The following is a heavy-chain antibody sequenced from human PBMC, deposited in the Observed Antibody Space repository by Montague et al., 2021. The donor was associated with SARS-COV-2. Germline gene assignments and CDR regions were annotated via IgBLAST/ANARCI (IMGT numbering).Heavy chain of an antibody. V-gene: IGHV4-4*02. CDR2: VYHTGGT. J-gene: IGHJ4*02. D-gene: IGHD2-21*01. CDR3: ARLWGDNHYFRLDY. CDR1: GDSITGNNNW. Sequence: SETLSLTCGVSGDSITGNNNWWSWVRQPPGKGLEWIGEVYHTGGTNYNPSLRSRVTISVDQSKSQFSLKLSSVTAADTAVYYCARLWGDNHYFRLDYWGQGTLVTVSS.